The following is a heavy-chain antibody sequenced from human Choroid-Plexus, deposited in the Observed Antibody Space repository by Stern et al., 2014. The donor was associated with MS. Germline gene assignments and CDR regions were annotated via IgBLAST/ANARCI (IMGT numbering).Heavy chain of an antibody. Sequence: QLVQSGAEVKKPGASVKVSCKTSGYIFTGYYIHWVRQAPGQGLEWMAWINTNTGGTKYAQKFQGRVTMSRDTSISTAYVELSSLTSDDTAVYYCARDQRGITIFGVVTDYYYLGMDVWGQGTTVTVSS. CDR1: GYIFTGYY. D-gene: IGHD3-3*01. CDR3: ARDQRGITIFGVVTDYYYLGMDV. CDR2: INTNTGGT. J-gene: IGHJ6*02. V-gene: IGHV1-2*02.